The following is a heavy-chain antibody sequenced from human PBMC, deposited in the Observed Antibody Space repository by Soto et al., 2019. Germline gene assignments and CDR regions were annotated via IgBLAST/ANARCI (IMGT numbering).Heavy chain of an antibody. CDR1: GGYVSSGSYY. D-gene: IGHD6-19*01. J-gene: IGHJ4*02. Sequence: SETLSLTCTVSGGYVSSGSYYWSWIRQPPGKGLEWIGYIYYSGSTNYNPSLKSRVTISVDTSKNQFSLKLSSVTAADTAVYYCARGIAVAEYYFDYWGQGTLVTVSS. V-gene: IGHV4-61*01. CDR2: IYYSGST. CDR3: ARGIAVAEYYFDY.